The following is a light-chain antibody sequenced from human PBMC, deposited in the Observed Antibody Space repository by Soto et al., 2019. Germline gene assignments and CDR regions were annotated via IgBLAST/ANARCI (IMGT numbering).Light chain of an antibody. CDR3: MQSTQLPPT. J-gene: IGKJ5*01. Sequence: DVVMTQTPLSLSVAPGQPASISCKSSQSLLHITGETFLFWYLQKPGQSPQLLTYEVSTRVSGVPDRFSGSGSGTDFTLEISRVETDDVGIYYCMQSTQLPPTFGQGTRLEIE. V-gene: IGKV2D-29*02. CDR2: EVS. CDR1: QSLLHITGETF.